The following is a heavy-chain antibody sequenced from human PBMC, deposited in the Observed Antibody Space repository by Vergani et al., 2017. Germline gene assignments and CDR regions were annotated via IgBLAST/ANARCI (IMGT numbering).Heavy chain of an antibody. D-gene: IGHD5-12*01. CDR1: GFTFNHYA. Sequence: EVQLLESGGDLVQPGGSLRLSCAASGFTFNHYAMNWVRQAPGKGLEWVSGISGSGGSTYYAGSVKGRFTISRDSSKNTLYLQMNRLSAGATAVYYCAKANPRNSGYDYLYYYRAMDVWGQGTTVTVSS. CDR2: ISGSGGST. J-gene: IGHJ6*02. V-gene: IGHV3-23*01. CDR3: AKANPRNSGYDYLYYYRAMDV.